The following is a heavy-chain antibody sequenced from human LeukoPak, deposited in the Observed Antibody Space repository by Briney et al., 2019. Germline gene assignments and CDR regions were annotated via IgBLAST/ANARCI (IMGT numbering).Heavy chain of an antibody. CDR2: INHSGSS. CDR1: GGPFSGYY. D-gene: IGHD2-2*01. Sequence: SETLSLTCAVYGGPFSGYYWSGIRQPPGKGLEWMGEINHSGSSNYNPSLKSRVTISVDTSKNQFSLKLSSVTAADTAVYYRASAIVVVPAALGYWGQGTLVTVPS. CDR3: ASAIVVVPAALGY. J-gene: IGHJ4*02. V-gene: IGHV4-34*01.